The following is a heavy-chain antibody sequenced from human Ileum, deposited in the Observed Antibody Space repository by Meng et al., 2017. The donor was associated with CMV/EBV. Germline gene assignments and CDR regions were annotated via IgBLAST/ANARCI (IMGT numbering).Heavy chain of an antibody. Sequence: GGSLRLSCAASGFTFSDYYMSWIRQAPGKGLEWVSYVSSAERTKHYADSVNGRFTISRDNAKNSLFLQMNSLRAEDTAVYYCARTLCCSSSSSPYPFDIWGQGTVVTVSS. CDR3: ARTLCCSSSSSPYPFDI. V-gene: IGHV3-11*01. D-gene: IGHD2-2*01. J-gene: IGHJ3*02. CDR1: GFTFSDYY. CDR2: VSSAERTK.